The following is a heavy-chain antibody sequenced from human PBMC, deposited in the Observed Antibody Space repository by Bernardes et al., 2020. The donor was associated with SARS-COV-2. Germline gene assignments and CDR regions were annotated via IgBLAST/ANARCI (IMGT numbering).Heavy chain of an antibody. J-gene: IGHJ4*02. CDR3: ARGWRENSFDY. CDR1: GFIFTTSS. V-gene: IGHV3-48*01. CDR2: ISSGGDTI. D-gene: IGHD2-15*01. Sequence: GGSLILSCVGSGFIFTTSSMSWVRQAPGKGLEWLLFISSGGDTIHDADSVRGRFTVSRDDAKNSVYLQMNSLRAEDTAVYYCARGWRENSFDYWGQGALVTVSS.